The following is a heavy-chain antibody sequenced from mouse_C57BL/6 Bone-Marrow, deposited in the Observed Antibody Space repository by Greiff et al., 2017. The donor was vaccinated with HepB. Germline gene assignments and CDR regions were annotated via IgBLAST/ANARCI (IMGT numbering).Heavy chain of an antibody. V-gene: IGHV5-9*01. D-gene: IGHD1-1*01. J-gene: IGHJ3*01. CDR1: GFTFSSYT. Sequence: DVKLVESGGGLVKPGGSLKLSCAASGFTFSSYTMSWVRQTPEKRLEWVATISGGGGNTYYPDSVKGRFTISRDNAKNTLYLQMSSLRSEDTALYYSAREDDYGSGAYWGQGTLVTVSS. CDR3: AREDDYGSGAY. CDR2: ISGGGGNT.